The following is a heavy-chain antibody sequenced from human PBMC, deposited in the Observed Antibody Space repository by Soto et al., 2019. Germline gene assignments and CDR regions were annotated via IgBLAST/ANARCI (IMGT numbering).Heavy chain of an antibody. CDR2: ISYDGSNK. D-gene: IGHD2-2*01. CDR1: GFTFSSYG. V-gene: IGHV3-30*18. CDR3: AKEEVDQLLSRGTYYYYYGMDV. J-gene: IGHJ6*02. Sequence: GGSLRLSCAAPGFTFSSYGMHWVRQAPGKGLEWVAVISYDGSNKYYADSVKGRFTISRDNSKNTLYLQMNSLRAEDTAVYYCAKEEVDQLLSRGTYYYYYGMDVWGQGTTVTVSS.